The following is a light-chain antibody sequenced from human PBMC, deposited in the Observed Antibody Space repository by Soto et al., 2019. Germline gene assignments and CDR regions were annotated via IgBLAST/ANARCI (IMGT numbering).Light chain of an antibody. CDR1: QGISIY. CDR2: GAS. J-gene: IGKJ1*01. Sequence: DIQMTQSPSSLSASVWDRVTISCRASQGISIYLNWDQQKPGKAPKLIIYGASTLQSGVPSRFGGSGSGTDFTLTIRSLQPEDFASYYCQQTFSTPWTCGQGTNVEIK. CDR3: QQTFSTPWT. V-gene: IGKV1-39*01.